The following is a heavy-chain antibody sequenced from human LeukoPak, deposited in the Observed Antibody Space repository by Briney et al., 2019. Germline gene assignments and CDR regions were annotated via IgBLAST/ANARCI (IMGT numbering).Heavy chain of an antibody. CDR2: ISSSSRTI. CDR3: AELGITMIGGV. V-gene: IGHV3-48*04. D-gene: IGHD3-10*02. CDR1: GFTFSSYN. J-gene: IGHJ6*04. Sequence: HPGGSLRLSCAASGFTFSSYNMNWVRQAPGKGLEWVSYISSSSRTIYYADSVKGRFTISRDNAKNSLYLQMNSLRAEDTAVYYCAELGITMIGGVWGIGTTVTISS.